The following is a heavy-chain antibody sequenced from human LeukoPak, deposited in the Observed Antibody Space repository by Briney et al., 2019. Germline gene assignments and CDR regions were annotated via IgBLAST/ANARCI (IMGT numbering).Heavy chain of an antibody. CDR1: GFTFSSYA. CDR2: ISDSGGST. CDR3: ARDSSHYYDSSGYYSIWNAFDI. J-gene: IGHJ3*02. Sequence: GGSLRLSCAASGFTFSSYAMSWVRQAPGKGLEWVSAISDSGGSTYYADSVKGRFTISRDNSKNTLYLQMNSLRAEDTAVYYCARDSSHYYDSSGYYSIWNAFDIWGQGTMVTVSS. V-gene: IGHV3-23*01. D-gene: IGHD3-22*01.